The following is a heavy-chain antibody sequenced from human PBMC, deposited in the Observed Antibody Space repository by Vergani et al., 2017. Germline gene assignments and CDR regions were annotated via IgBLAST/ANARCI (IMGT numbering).Heavy chain of an antibody. Sequence: QVQLVQSGAEVKKPGSSVKVSCKASGGTFSSYAISWVRQAPGQGLEWMGRLITIFGTANYARKFQGRVTITADESTSTAYMELSSLRSEDTAVYYCARVKNGSGSFYYYYYGMDVWGQGTTVTVSS. V-gene: IGHV1-69*18. CDR1: GGTFSSYA. CDR3: ARVKNGSGSFYYYYYGMDV. J-gene: IGHJ6*02. D-gene: IGHD3-10*01. CDR2: LITIFGTA.